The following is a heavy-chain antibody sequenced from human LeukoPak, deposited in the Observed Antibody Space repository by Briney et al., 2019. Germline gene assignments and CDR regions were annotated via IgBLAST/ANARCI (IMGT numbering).Heavy chain of an antibody. Sequence: QTGGSLRLSCAASGFTFSSYDMHWVRQATGKGLEWVSAIGTAGDTYYPGSVKGRFTISRENAKNSLYLQMNSLRAGDTAVYYCARGDSSGYYQSSFDYWGQGTLVTVSS. CDR2: IGTAGDT. V-gene: IGHV3-13*04. J-gene: IGHJ4*02. D-gene: IGHD3-22*01. CDR3: ARGDSSGYYQSSFDY. CDR1: GFTFSSYD.